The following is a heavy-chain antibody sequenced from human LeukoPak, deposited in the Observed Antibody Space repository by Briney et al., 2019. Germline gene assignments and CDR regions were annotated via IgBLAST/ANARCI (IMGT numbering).Heavy chain of an antibody. CDR1: GFTFSTYS. Sequence: GSLRLSCAASGFTFSTYSMSWVRQAPGQGLEWVSYISATGSTIYYADSVRGRFTISRDNAKNSLYLQMNSLRDEDSAVYYCARGGYEFDFWGQGTLVTVSS. CDR3: ARGGYEFDF. D-gene: IGHD5-12*01. CDR2: ISATGSTI. V-gene: IGHV3-48*02. J-gene: IGHJ4*02.